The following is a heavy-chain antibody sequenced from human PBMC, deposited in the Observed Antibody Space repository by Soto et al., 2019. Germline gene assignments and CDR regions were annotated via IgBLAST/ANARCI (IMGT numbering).Heavy chain of an antibody. J-gene: IGHJ4*02. Sequence: SETLSLPCAVYGGSFSDYSWSWIRQPPGKGLAWIGEISHSGGSTYNPSLKSRVTISVDTSKNQFSLKLSSVTAADTAVYYCARGRKDYSSSWYVGWGQGTLVTVSS. D-gene: IGHD6-13*01. CDR2: ISHSGGS. V-gene: IGHV4-34*01. CDR3: ARGRKDYSSSWYVG. CDR1: GGSFSDYS.